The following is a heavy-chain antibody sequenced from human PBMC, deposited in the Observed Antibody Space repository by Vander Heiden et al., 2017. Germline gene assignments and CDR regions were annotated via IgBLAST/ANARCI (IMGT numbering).Heavy chain of an antibody. CDR3: ARYDDYYYGMDV. CDR2: IYYSGST. D-gene: IGHD3-3*01. V-gene: IGHV4-39*01. Sequence: QLQLQESGPGLVKPSETLPLTCTVSGGSISSSSYYWGWIRQPPGKGLEWIGSIYYSGSTYYNPSLKSRVTISVDTSKNQFSLKLSSVTAADTAVYYCARYDDYYYGMDVWVQGPTVTVSS. CDR1: GGSISSSSYY. J-gene: IGHJ6*02.